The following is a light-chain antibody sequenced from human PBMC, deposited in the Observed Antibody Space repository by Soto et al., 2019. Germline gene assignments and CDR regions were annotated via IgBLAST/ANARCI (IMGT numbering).Light chain of an antibody. CDR3: SSYAGSKGV. Sequence: QSVLTQPPSASGSPGQSVTISCTGTSSDVGGYNYVSWYQQHPGKAPTLMIYEVSKRPSGVPDSFSGSKSGNTASLTVSGLQAEDEADYYCSSYAGSKGVFGGGTKLTVL. J-gene: IGLJ2*01. V-gene: IGLV2-8*01. CDR2: EVS. CDR1: SSDVGGYNY.